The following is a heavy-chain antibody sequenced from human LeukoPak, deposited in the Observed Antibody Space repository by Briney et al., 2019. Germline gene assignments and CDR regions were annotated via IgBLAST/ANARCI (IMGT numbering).Heavy chain of an antibody. Sequence: SQTLSLTCAVSGASISSGGYSWTWIRQPPGEGLEWIGYIYHRGTTYYNPSLKSRVTISLDRSKNQFSLKLISVTAADTAVYYCASGRYCSGGSCRPRNYFDFWGQGTLVTVSS. D-gene: IGHD2-15*01. CDR3: ASGRYCSGGSCRPRNYFDF. CDR2: IYHRGTT. V-gene: IGHV4-30-2*01. J-gene: IGHJ4*02. CDR1: GASISSGGYS.